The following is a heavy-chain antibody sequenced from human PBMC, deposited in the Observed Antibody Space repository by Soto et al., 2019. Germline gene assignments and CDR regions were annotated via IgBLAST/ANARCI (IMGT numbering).Heavy chain of an antibody. CDR2: ISDGGDTT. Sequence: LRLSFVASVFSSKSYEMNWVRQAPGKGLEWVSAISDGGDTTYYADSVKGRFTISRDNSKNTLYLQMDSLRAEDTAIYYCAKNRGIIMIVESWGQGTLVTVSS. J-gene: IGHJ4*02. CDR1: VFSSKSYE. D-gene: IGHD3-22*01. V-gene: IGHV3-23*01. CDR3: AKNRGIIMIVES.